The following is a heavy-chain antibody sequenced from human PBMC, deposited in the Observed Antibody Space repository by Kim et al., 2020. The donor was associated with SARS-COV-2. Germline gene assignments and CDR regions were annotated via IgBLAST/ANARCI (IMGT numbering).Heavy chain of an antibody. V-gene: IGHV1-2*02. CDR3: SRSRAFAY. J-gene: IGHJ4*02. CDR2: IDPNSGGT. CDR1: GYTFTDYY. Sequence: ASVKVSCKTSGYTFTDYYMHWVRQAPGQGLEWMGWIDPNSGGTRFSQKFQGRVTVTRDTSISTAYMELSGLRSDDTAVYYCSRSRAFAYWGQGTLVTVSS. D-gene: IGHD1-26*01.